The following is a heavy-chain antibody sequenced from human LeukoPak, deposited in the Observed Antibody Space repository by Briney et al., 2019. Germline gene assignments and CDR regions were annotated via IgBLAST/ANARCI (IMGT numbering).Heavy chain of an antibody. CDR2: INSDESST. J-gene: IGHJ5*02. CDR1: GFTFSNYW. Sequence: PGRSLRLSCAASGFTFSNYWMHWFRQAPGKGLVWVSRINSDESSTVYADSVKGRFTISRDNAKNTLHLQMNSLRAEDTAVYYCARGDSRGYYYTSGFDPWGQGALVTVSS. D-gene: IGHD3-22*01. CDR3: ARGDSRGYYYTSGFDP. V-gene: IGHV3-74*01.